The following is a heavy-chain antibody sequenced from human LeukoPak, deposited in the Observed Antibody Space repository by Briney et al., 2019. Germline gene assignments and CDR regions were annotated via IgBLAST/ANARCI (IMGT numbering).Heavy chain of an antibody. CDR1: GYTFTGYY. D-gene: IGHD2-15*01. CDR3: ATEVREEDIVVVVALYYFDY. V-gene: IGHV1-2*02. CDR2: INPNSGGT. J-gene: IGHJ4*02. Sequence: ASVKVSCKASGYTFTGYYMHWVRQAPGQGLEWMGWINPNSGGTNYAQKFQGRVTMTRDTSISTAYMELSRLRSDDTAVYYCATEVREEDIVVVVALYYFDYWGQGTLATVSS.